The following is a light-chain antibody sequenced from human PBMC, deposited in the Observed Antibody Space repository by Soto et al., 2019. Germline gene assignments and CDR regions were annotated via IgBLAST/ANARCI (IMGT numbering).Light chain of an antibody. Sequence: QSALTQPASVSGSPGQSITISCTGISSDVGGYNYVSWYQQHPGKAPKLIIYEVSNRPSGVSNRFSGSKSDNTASLTISGLQAEDEADYYCSSYTSSNTYVFGTGTKVTVL. J-gene: IGLJ1*01. CDR1: SSDVGGYNY. CDR2: EVS. V-gene: IGLV2-14*01. CDR3: SSYTSSNTYV.